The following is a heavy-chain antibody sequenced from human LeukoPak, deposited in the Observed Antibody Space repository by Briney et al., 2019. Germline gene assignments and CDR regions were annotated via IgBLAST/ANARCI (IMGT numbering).Heavy chain of an antibody. J-gene: IGHJ3*02. CDR1: GYTFTSYY. CDR3: AREGGSGSYLGPLSAFDI. CDR2: INPSGGST. V-gene: IGHV1-46*01. D-gene: IGHD1-26*01. Sequence: ASVKVSCKASGYTFTSYYMHWVRQAPGQGLEWMGIINPSGGSTSYAQKFQGRVTMTRDTSTSTVYMGLSSLRSEDTAVYYCAREGGSGSYLGPLSAFDIWGQGTMVTVSS.